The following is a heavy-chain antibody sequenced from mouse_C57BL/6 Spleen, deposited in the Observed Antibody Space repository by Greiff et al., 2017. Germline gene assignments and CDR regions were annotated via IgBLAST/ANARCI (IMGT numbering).Heavy chain of an antibody. Sequence: EVQLQQSGPELVKPGASVKISCKASGYSFTGYYMNWVKQSPEKSLEWIGEINPSTGGTTYNQKFKAKATLTVDKSSSTAYMQLKSLTSEDSAVXYCARQGGWDGLDYFDYWGQGTTLTVSS. V-gene: IGHV1-42*01. CDR1: GYSFTGYY. J-gene: IGHJ2*01. CDR2: INPSTGGT. CDR3: ARQGGWDGLDYFDY. D-gene: IGHD4-1*01.